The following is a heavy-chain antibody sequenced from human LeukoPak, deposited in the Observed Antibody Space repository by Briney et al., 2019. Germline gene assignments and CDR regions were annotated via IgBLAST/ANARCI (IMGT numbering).Heavy chain of an antibody. V-gene: IGHV3-23*01. CDR3: AKDTTAMWFDL. D-gene: IGHD2-21*02. J-gene: IGHJ5*02. CDR1: GFTFSTYV. CDR2: IGGVGDT. Sequence: GGSLRLSCAASGFTFSTYVMNWVHQAPGKGLEWVSTIGGVGDTYYADSVKGRFTISRDNSKNTVSLQMNSLRAEDTALYYCAKDTTAMWFDLWGQGTLVTVSS.